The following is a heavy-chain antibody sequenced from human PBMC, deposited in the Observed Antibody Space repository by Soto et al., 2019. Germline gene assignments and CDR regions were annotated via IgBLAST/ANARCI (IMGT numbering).Heavy chain of an antibody. V-gene: IGHV3-30-3*01. CDR1: GFTFSSYA. Sequence: QVQLVESGGGVVQPGRSLRLSCAASGFTFSSYAMHWVRQAPGKGLVWVAVISYDGSNKYYADSVKGRFTISRDNSKNTLYLQMNSLRAENTAVYYCARARVPTLMATTDHDYSGQGTLVTVSS. CDR3: ARARVPTLMATTDHDY. CDR2: ISYDGSNK. J-gene: IGHJ4*02. D-gene: IGHD5-12*01.